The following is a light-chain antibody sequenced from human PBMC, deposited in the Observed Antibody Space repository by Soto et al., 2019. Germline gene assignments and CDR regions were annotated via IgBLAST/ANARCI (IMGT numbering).Light chain of an antibody. CDR3: QQYHNWPIT. V-gene: IGKV3-15*01. CDR1: QSLSSH. J-gene: IGKJ5*01. Sequence: DIVMTQSAANLAVSPGEGASLXCRASQSLSSHIVWHQQKPGQARRILMYDASTRAHGSSARFSGSGSVTEFTRTISSLQSEDFAVYYGQQYHNWPITFGQGTRLEIK. CDR2: DAS.